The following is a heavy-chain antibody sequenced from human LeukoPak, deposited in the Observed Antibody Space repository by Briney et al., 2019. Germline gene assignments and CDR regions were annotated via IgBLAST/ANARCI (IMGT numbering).Heavy chain of an antibody. V-gene: IGHV4-39*01. D-gene: IGHD3-22*01. CDR3: ARLYYDSSGYYQICYFDY. J-gene: IGHJ4*02. CDR2: IYYSGST. CDR1: SGSLSSSSYY. Sequence: SETLSLTCTVSSGSLSSSSYYWGWIRQPPGKGLEWIGSIYYSGSTSYNPSLKSRVTISVDTPKNQFSLNLSSVTAADTAVYYCARLYYDSSGYYQICYFDYWGQGTLVTVSS.